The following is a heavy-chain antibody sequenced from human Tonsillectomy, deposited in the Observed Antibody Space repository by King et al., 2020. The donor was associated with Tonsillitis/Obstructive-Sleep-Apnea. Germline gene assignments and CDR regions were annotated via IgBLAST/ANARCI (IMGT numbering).Heavy chain of an antibody. Sequence: QLVQSGAEVKKPGESLRISCKGSGYSFTSYWISWVRQMPGKGLEWMGRIDPSESYTNYSPSSQGHITISVDKSISTAYLQWSSLKASDTAMYYCARHLRDVYKYAYYYGMDVGGQGTTVTVSS. CDR3: ARHLRDVYKYAYYYGMDV. CDR1: GYSFTSYW. CDR2: IDPSESYT. D-gene: IGHD5-24*01. J-gene: IGHJ6*02. V-gene: IGHV5-10-1*01.